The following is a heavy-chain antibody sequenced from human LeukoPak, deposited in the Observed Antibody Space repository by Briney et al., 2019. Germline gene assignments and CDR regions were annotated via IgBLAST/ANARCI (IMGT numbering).Heavy chain of an antibody. V-gene: IGHV3-30*18. CDR2: TSHDGSKK. J-gene: IGHJ4*02. CDR3: AKDRGSGTGYYFDY. D-gene: IGHD1-14*01. Sequence: PGGSLRLSCSASGFTFRSYGMHWVRQAPGKGLEWVTLTSHDGSKKYYADSVKGRFTISRDNSKDTLYLQVNSLRAEDTAIYYCAKDRGSGTGYYFDYWGQGTLVTVSS. CDR1: GFTFRSYG.